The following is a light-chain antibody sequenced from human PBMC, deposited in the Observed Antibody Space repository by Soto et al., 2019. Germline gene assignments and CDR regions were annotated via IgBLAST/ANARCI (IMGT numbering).Light chain of an antibody. CDR3: PQYGKSPEWT. CDR2: GAS. CDR1: QSVINNY. Sequence: EIVLTQSPGTLSLSPGERATLSCRASQSVINNYLAWYQQKPGQAPRLLIYGASSRATGIPVRFSGSGSGTAFTLTITRAEPEDFAVYYCPQYGKSPEWTFGQGTKVEIK. J-gene: IGKJ1*01. V-gene: IGKV3-20*01.